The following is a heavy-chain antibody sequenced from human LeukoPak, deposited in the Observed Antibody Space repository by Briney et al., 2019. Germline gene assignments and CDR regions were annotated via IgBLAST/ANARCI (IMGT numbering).Heavy chain of an antibody. CDR3: ARGPLSPYFDY. Sequence: ASVKVSCKASGYTFTGYYMHWVRLAPGQGLEWMGWVNPNSGDTNYAQKFQGRVTMTRDTSINTAYMEPSGLTSDDTAVYYCARGPLSPYFDYWGQGTLVTVSS. V-gene: IGHV1-2*02. CDR1: GYTFTGYY. CDR2: VNPNSGDT. D-gene: IGHD3-16*01. J-gene: IGHJ4*02.